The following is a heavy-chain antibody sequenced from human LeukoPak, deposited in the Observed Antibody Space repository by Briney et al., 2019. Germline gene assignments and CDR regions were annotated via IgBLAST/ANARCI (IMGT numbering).Heavy chain of an antibody. D-gene: IGHD5-18*01. J-gene: IGHJ4*02. CDR3: ARVPNTAMVFDY. Sequence: SVKVSCKASGYTFTSYAISWVRQAPGQGLEWMGRIIPIFGTANYAQKFQGRVTITTDESTSTAYMELSSLRSEDTAVYYCARVPNTAMVFDYWGQGTLVTVSS. CDR1: GYTFTSYA. CDR2: IIPIFGTA. V-gene: IGHV1-69*05.